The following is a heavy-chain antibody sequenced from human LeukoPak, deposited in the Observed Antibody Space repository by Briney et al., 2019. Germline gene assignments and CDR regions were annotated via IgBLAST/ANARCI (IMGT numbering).Heavy chain of an antibody. CDR1: GFTFSSYA. CDR2: ISGSGGST. V-gene: IGHV3-23*01. D-gene: IGHD6-19*01. Sequence: GGSLRLSCAASGFTFSSYAMSWVRQAPGKGLEWVSAISGSGGSTYYAGSVKGRFTISRDNSKNTLYLQMNSLRAEDTAVYYCAKGKSSGWYAATDYWGQGTPVTVSS. J-gene: IGHJ4*02. CDR3: AKGKSSGWYAATDY.